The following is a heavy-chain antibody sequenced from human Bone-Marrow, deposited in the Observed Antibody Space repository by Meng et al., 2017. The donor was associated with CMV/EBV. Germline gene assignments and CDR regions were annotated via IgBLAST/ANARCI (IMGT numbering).Heavy chain of an antibody. V-gene: IGHV1-2*02. CDR3: AREGVVVPAASFDY. J-gene: IGHJ4*02. CDR2: INPNSGGT. Sequence: ASVKVSCKASGYTFTGYYMHWVRQAPGQGLVWMGWINPNSGGTNYAQKFQGRVTMTRDTSISTAYMELSRLRSDDTAVYYCAREGVVVPAASFDYWGQGTLVTVSS. D-gene: IGHD2-2*01. CDR1: GYTFTGYY.